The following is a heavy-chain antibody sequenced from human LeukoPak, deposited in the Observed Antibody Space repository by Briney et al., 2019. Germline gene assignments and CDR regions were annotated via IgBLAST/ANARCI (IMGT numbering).Heavy chain of an antibody. J-gene: IGHJ5*02. CDR1: GGSISNYY. V-gene: IGHV4-59*06. CDR3: ASSETVMRT. Sequence: SETLSLTCTVSGGSISNYYWSWIRQHPGKGLEWIGYIHYSGSTYYNPSLKSRVTISVDTSKKQFYLKVNSVTATDTAVYYCASSETVMRTWGQGTLVTVSS. CDR2: IHYSGST. D-gene: IGHD3-16*01.